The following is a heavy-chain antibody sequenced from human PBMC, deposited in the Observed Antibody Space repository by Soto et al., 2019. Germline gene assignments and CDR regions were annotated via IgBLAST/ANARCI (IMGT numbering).Heavy chain of an antibody. CDR2: INHSGST. V-gene: IGHV4-34*01. D-gene: IGHD6-6*01. CDR1: GGSFSGYY. Sequence: QVQLQQWGAGLSKPSETLSLTCAVYGGSFSGYYWSWIRQPPGKGLEWIGEINHSGSTNYNPSLKSRVTISVDTSKNQFSLKLSSVTAADTAVYYCARTSSSKFDYWGQGTLVTVSS. CDR3: ARTSSSKFDY. J-gene: IGHJ4*02.